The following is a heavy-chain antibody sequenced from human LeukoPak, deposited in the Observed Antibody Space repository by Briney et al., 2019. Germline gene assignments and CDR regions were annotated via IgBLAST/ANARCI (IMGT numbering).Heavy chain of an antibody. CDR2: IYPGDSDT. J-gene: IGHJ5*02. Sequence: GESLKISCKGSGYSFTSYWIGWVRQMPGKGLEWMGIIYPGDSDTRYSPSFQGQVTISADKSISTAYLQWSSLKASDTAMYYCARAPRQQQLGQAVSNWFDPWGQGTLVTVSS. CDR1: GYSFTSYW. CDR3: ARAPRQQQLGQAVSNWFDP. V-gene: IGHV5-51*01. D-gene: IGHD6-13*01.